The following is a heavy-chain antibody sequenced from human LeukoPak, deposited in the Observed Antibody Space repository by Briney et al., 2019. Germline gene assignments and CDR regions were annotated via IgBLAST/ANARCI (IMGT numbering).Heavy chain of an antibody. J-gene: IGHJ5*02. D-gene: IGHD1-26*01. CDR3: AREGLVGATRWFDP. CDR1: GGSFSGYY. Sequence: SETLSLTCAVYGGSFSGYYWSWIRQPPGKGLEWIGEINHSGSTNYNPSLKSRVTISVDTSKNQFSLKLSSVTAADTAVYYCAREGLVGATRWFDPWGQGTLVTVSS. V-gene: IGHV4-34*01. CDR2: INHSGST.